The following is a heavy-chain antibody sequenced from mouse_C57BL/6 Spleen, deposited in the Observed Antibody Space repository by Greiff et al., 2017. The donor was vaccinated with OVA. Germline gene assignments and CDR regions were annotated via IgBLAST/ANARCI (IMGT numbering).Heavy chain of an antibody. CDR1: GYAFTNYL. D-gene: IGHD3-2*02. CDR3: ARSSSGYNFDY. J-gene: IGHJ2*01. CDR2: INPGSGGT. V-gene: IGHV1-54*01. Sequence: VKLQESGAELVRPGTSVKVSCKASGYAFTNYLIEWVKQRPGQGLEWIGVINPGSGGTNYNEKFKGKATLTADKSSSTAYMQLSSLTSEDSAVYFCARSSSGYNFDYWGQGTTLTVSS.